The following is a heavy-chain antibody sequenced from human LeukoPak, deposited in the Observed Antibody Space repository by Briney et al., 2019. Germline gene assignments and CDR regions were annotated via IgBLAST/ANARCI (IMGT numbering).Heavy chain of an antibody. CDR3: AREVTSDYGGKWYLHYFYY. CDR1: GDRVSSSSAA. D-gene: IGHD4-23*01. CDR2: TYYRSRWYN. J-gene: IGHJ4*02. Sequence: SQTLALICAISGDRVSSSSAAWNWIRQSPSRGVEWLGRTYYRSRWYNDYAESVTNRITSNPDTFKNQFSLQLNSVTPEDTAVYYCAREVTSDYGGKWYLHYFYYWGQGTLVTVSS. V-gene: IGHV6-1*01.